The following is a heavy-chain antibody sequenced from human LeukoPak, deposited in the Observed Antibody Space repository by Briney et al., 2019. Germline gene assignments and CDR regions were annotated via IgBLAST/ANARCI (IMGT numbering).Heavy chain of an antibody. CDR1: GFTFSSYS. J-gene: IGHJ5*02. Sequence: GGSLRLSCAASGFTFSSYSMNWVRQAPGKGLEWVANIKQDGSEKYVDSVKGRFTISRDNAKNSLYLQMNSLRAEDTAVYYCARGTSVVVPAANWFDPWGQGTLVTVSS. CDR2: IKQDGSEK. CDR3: ARGTSVVVPAANWFDP. V-gene: IGHV3-7*01. D-gene: IGHD2-2*01.